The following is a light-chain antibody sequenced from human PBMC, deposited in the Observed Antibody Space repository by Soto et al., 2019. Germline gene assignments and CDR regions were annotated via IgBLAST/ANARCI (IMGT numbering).Light chain of an antibody. J-gene: IGKJ4*02. V-gene: IGKV1-39*01. Sequence: DIQMTQSPSSLSASVGDRVTITCRASQSIGRFLNWHQQKPGKAPNVLINVASTLQSGVPSRFSGSGSGTDFNLTINSLQHADFATNFCQQSFTNPLTFGGGTKVEIK. CDR2: VAS. CDR3: QQSFTNPLT. CDR1: QSIGRF.